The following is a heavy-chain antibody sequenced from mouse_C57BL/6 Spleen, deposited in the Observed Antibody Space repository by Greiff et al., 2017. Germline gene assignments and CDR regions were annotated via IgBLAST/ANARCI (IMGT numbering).Heavy chain of an antibody. J-gene: IGHJ2*01. V-gene: IGHV1-42*01. CDR3: ASQEGYYYGSSYFDY. CDR1: GYSFTGYY. D-gene: IGHD1-1*01. CDR2: INPSTGGT. Sequence: DVKLQESGPELVKPGASVKISCKASGYSFTGYYMNWVKQSPEKSLEWIGEINPSTGGTTYNQKFKAKATLTVDKSSSTAYMQLKSLTSEDSAVYYCASQEGYYYGSSYFDYWGQGTTLTVSS.